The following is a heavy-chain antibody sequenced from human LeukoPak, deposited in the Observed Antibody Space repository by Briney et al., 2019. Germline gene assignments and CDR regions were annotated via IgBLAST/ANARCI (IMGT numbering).Heavy chain of an antibody. Sequence: GESLKISCQGSGYSFTSYWIGWVRQVPGKALEWMGIIYPGDSDTTYSPSFQGQVTISAHKSISTAYLQWSGLKASDTAMYYCAVVPAAIRWFDPWGQGTLVTVSS. CDR1: GYSFTSYW. D-gene: IGHD2-2*02. CDR2: IYPGDSDT. J-gene: IGHJ5*02. V-gene: IGHV5-51*01. CDR3: AVVPAAIRWFDP.